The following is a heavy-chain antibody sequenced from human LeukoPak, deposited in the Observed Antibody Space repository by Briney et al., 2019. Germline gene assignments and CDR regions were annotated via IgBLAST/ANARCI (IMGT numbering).Heavy chain of an antibody. Sequence: GGPLRLSCAASGFTFSSYGMHWVRQAPGKGLEWVAFIRYDGSNKYYADSVKGRFTISRDNSKNTLYLQMNSLRAEDTAVYYCAKDPGHYYDTYYFDYWGQGTLVTVSS. CDR3: AKDPGHYYDTYYFDY. V-gene: IGHV3-30*02. D-gene: IGHD3-22*01. CDR2: IRYDGSNK. CDR1: GFTFSSYG. J-gene: IGHJ4*02.